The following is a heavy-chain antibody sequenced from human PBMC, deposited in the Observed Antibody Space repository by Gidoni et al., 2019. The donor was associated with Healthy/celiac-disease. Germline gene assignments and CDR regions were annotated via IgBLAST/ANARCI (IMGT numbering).Heavy chain of an antibody. CDR1: GGSIRSSSYY. V-gene: IGHV4-39*01. CDR2: TYYSGST. Sequence: QLQLQESGPGLVKPSETLSLTCTVSGGSIRSSSYYGGWIRQPPGKGLEWIGSTYYSGSTYYNPALKSRVTISGDTSKNQFSLKLSSVTAADTAVYYCARLHEEGYYYYGMDVWGQGTTVTVSS. J-gene: IGHJ6*02. CDR3: ARLHEEGYYYYGMDV.